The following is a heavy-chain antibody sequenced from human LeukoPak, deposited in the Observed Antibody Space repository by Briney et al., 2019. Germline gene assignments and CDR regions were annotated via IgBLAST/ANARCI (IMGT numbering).Heavy chain of an antibody. J-gene: IGHJ5*02. CDR1: GFTFSSYW. D-gene: IGHD3-3*02. CDR2: INSEGRGT. V-gene: IGHV3-74*01. CDR3: AKGMRSIVDP. Sequence: GGSLRLSCAASGFTFSSYWMHWVRQAPEKGRGWVSRINSEGRGTNYADSVKGRFTISRDSSKNTVYLRMDSLRADDTAVDYCAKGMRSIVDPWGQGTLVTVSS.